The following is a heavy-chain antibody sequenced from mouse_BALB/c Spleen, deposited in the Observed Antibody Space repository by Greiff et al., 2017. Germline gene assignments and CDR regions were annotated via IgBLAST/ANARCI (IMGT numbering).Heavy chain of an antibody. Sequence: EVKLMESGGGLVQPGGSLRLSCATSGFTFTDYYMSWVRQPPGKALEWLGFIRNKANGYTTEYSASVKGRFTISRDNSQSILYLQMNTLRAEDSATYYCARLDYYGSSGYFDVWGVGTTVTVSS. CDR3: ARLDYYGSSGYFDV. CDR1: GFTFTDYY. V-gene: IGHV7-3*02. D-gene: IGHD1-1*01. J-gene: IGHJ1*01. CDR2: IRNKANGYTT.